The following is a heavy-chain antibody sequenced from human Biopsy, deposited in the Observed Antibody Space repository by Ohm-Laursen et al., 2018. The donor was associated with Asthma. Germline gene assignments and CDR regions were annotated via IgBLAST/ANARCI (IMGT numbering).Heavy chain of an antibody. CDR1: GGMFGNYA. CDR2: ISPIFGSS. CDR3: ARPSPNGDILYYYYHMDV. Sequence: SSVKVSCKASGGMFGNYAISWVRQAPGLGLEWMGGISPIFGSSNYAQRFQGRVTITADIFTRAVYMELSGLRFDDTAIYYCARPSPNGDILYYYYHMDVWGQGTTVIVSS. V-gene: IGHV1-69*06. J-gene: IGHJ6*02. D-gene: IGHD3-10*01.